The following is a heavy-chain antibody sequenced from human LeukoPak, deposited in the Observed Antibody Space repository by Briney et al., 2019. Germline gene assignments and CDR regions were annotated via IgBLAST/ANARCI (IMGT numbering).Heavy chain of an antibody. CDR3: ARGGIYYDSSGYYPHWFDP. CDR2: MNPNSGNT. J-gene: IGHJ5*02. V-gene: IGHV1-8*01. CDR1: GYTFTSYD. Sequence: GASVKVSCKASGYTFTSYDINWVRQAPGQGLEWMGWMNPNSGNTGYAQKFQGRVTMTRNTSISTAYMELSSLRSEDTAVYYCARGGIYYDSSGYYPHWFDPWGQGTLVTVSS. D-gene: IGHD3-22*01.